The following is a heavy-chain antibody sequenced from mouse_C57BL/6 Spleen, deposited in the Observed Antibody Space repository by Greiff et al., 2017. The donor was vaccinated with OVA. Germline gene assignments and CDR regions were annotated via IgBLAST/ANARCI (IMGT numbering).Heavy chain of an antibody. CDR2: IHPNSGST. V-gene: IGHV1-64*01. CDR1: GYTFTSYW. Sequence: QVQLQQSGAELVKPGASVKLSCKASGYTFTSYWMHWVKQRPGQGLEWIGMIHPNSGSTNYNEKFKSKATLTVDKSSSTAYMQLSSLTSEDSAVYYCARLDYGNYEDYWGQGTTLTVSS. CDR3: ARLDYGNYEDY. D-gene: IGHD2-1*01. J-gene: IGHJ2*01.